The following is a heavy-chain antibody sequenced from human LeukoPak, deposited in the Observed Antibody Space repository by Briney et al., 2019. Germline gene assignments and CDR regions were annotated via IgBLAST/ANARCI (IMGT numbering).Heavy chain of an antibody. D-gene: IGHD2-2*01. CDR3: ARGRDFCSSTSCLRPLNYFDY. CDR1: GGSFSGYY. CDR2: INHSGST. V-gene: IGHV4-34*01. J-gene: IGHJ4*02. Sequence: SETLSLTCAVYGGSFSGYYWSWIRQPPGKGLEWIGEINHSGSTNYNPSLKSRVTIPVDTSKNQFSLKLSSVTAADTAVYYCARGRDFCSSTSCLRPLNYFDYWGQGTLVTVSS.